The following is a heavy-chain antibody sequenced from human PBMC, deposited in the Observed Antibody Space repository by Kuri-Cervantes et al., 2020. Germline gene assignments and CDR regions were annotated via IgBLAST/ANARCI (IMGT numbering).Heavy chain of an antibody. CDR2: VYYSGTT. CDR1: GGSISSYF. CDR3: ARQPYYYDSSGYYYHDAFDI. D-gene: IGHD3-22*01. V-gene: IGHV4-59*08. J-gene: IGHJ3*02. Sequence: SETLSLTCTVSGGSISSYFWSWIRQPPGRGLEWIGYVYYSGTTNYNPSLTSRVTMSLDTSKNQFSLKLSSVTAADTAVYYCARQPYYYDSSGYYYHDAFDIWGQGTMVTVSS.